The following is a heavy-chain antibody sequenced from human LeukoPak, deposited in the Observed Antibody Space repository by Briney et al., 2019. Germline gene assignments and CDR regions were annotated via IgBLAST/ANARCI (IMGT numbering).Heavy chain of an antibody. CDR3: AKDCSF. CDR1: GFTFSNYA. D-gene: IGHD2-15*01. CDR2: ISGSGGAT. V-gene: IGHV3-23*01. J-gene: IGHJ4*02. Sequence: GRSLRLSCVGSGFTFSNYAMSWVPQAPGKGLEWVSAISGSGGATYYADSVKGRFTISRDNSRNTLYLQMNSLRAEDTAVYYCAKDCSFWGQGTLVTVSS.